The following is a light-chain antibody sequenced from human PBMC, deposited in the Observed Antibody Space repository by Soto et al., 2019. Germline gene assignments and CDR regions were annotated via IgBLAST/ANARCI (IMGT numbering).Light chain of an antibody. CDR1: SNDIGAYKY. CDR2: EVS. CDR3: SSYTTGSTLYV. J-gene: IGLJ1*01. V-gene: IGLV2-14*01. Sequence: QSGLTQPASGSGSPGQSITISCTGSSNDIGAYKYVSWYQQYPGKAPKLIIFEVSNRPSGVSNRFSGSKSGNTASLTIAGLQAEDEADYHCSSYTTGSTLYVFGGGTKVTVL.